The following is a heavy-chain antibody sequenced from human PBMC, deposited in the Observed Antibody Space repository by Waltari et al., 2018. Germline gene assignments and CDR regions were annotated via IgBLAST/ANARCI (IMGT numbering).Heavy chain of an antibody. CDR2: IYTSGST. CDR3: ARVGANWGSMIRNWYFDL. CDR1: GGSISNGIYY. Sequence: QVQLQESGPGLVKPSPTLSLSCTVSGGSISNGIYYWRWLRRPALKELEWIGRIYTSGSTNYNPSLKSRVTISVDTSKNQFSLKLSSVTAADTAVYYCARVGANWGSMIRNWYFDLWGRGTLVTVSS. J-gene: IGHJ2*01. V-gene: IGHV4-61*02. D-gene: IGHD7-27*01.